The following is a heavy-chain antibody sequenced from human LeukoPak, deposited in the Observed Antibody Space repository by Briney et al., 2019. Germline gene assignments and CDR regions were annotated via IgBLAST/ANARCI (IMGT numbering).Heavy chain of an antibody. Sequence: GSSVQVSCKASGGTFSSYTISWVRQAPGQGLEWMGRIIPILGRANYAQQFQGRVTNTADKYTSTAYMELSSLRSEDTAVYYCARVGTWGTHSSGYYGGGFFDYWGQGTLVTVSS. CDR1: GGTFSSYT. J-gene: IGHJ4*02. D-gene: IGHD3-22*01. CDR3: ARVGTWGTHSSGYYGGGFFDY. V-gene: IGHV1-69*08. CDR2: IIPILGRA.